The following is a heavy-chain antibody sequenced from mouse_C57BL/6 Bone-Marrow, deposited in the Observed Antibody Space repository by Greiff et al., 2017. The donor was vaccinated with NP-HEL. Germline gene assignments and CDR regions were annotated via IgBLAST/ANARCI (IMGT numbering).Heavy chain of an antibody. CDR1: GYTFTSYW. Sequence: QVQLQQPGAELVKPGASVKMSCKASGYTFTSYWITWVKQRPGQGLAWIGDIYPGSGSPNYNEKFKSKATLTVDTSSSTAYVQLIRLTSQDSAVYYCASYYYGSRPLDYWGQGTTLTVSS. D-gene: IGHD1-1*01. CDR2: IYPGSGSP. CDR3: ASYYYGSRPLDY. V-gene: IGHV1-55*01. J-gene: IGHJ2*01.